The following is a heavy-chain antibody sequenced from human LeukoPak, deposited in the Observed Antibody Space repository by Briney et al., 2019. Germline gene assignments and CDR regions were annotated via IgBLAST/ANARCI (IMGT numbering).Heavy chain of an antibody. D-gene: IGHD7-27*01. V-gene: IGHV3-48*01. Sequence: GSLLLSCAASGFTVSSYSMNWVRQVPGKGLEWVSHISSSGSMIWYGESVKGRFTISRDSAKNSLHLQMNSLRAEDTAVCYCARDPESNWGWDLDYWGQGTLVTVSS. J-gene: IGHJ4*02. CDR1: GFTVSSYS. CDR3: ARDPESNWGWDLDY. CDR2: ISSSGSMI.